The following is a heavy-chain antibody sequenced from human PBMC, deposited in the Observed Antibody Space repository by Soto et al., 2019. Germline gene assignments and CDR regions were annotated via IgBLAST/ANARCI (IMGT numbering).Heavy chain of an antibody. CDR1: AFIFSDHY. CDR2: IKSKTDGGTT. CDR3: TTGGNSGIPFDY. J-gene: IGHJ4*02. D-gene: IGHD2-21*02. V-gene: IGHV3-15*07. Sequence: GGPLRLSCVASAFIFSDHYMNWVRQAPGKGLEWVGRIKSKTDGGTTDYAAPVKGRFTISRDDSKNTLYLQMNSLKTEDTAVYYCTTGGNSGIPFDYWGQGTLVTVSS.